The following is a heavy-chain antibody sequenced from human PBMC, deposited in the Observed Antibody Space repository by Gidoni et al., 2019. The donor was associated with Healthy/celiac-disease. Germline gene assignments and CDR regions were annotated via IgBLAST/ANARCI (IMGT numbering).Heavy chain of an antibody. V-gene: IGHV1-24*01. CDR3: ATSNRYRRAFDP. Sequence: QVQLVQSGAEAKTPGASVKVSCTVSGYTLTELSMHWVRQAPGKGLEWMGGFDPEDGETIYGQKFQGRVTMTEDTSTDTAYMELSSLRSEDTAVYYCATSNRYRRAFDPWGQGTLVTVSS. CDR2: FDPEDGET. D-gene: IGHD1-20*01. CDR1: GYTLTELS. J-gene: IGHJ5*02.